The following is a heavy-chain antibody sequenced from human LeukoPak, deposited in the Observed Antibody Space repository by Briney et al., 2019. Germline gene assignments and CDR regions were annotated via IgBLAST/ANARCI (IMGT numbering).Heavy chain of an antibody. CDR2: IYYSGST. D-gene: IGHD6-13*01. Sequence: SETLSLTCTVSGGSISSSSYYWGWIRQPPGKGLEWIGSIYYSGSTYYNPSLKSRVTISVDTSKNQFSLKPSSVTAADTAVYHCARAEFYSSSLPPRRFDPWGQGTLVTVSS. V-gene: IGHV4-39*07. CDR1: GGSISSSSYY. CDR3: ARAEFYSSSLPPRRFDP. J-gene: IGHJ5*02.